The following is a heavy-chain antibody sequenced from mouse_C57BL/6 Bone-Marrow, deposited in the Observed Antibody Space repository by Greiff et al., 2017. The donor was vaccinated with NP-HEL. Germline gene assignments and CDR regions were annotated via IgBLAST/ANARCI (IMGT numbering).Heavy chain of an antibody. V-gene: IGHV1-53*01. J-gene: IGHJ3*01. Sequence: QVQLQQPGTELVKPGASVKLSCKASGYTFTSYWMHWVKQRPGQGLEWIGNINPSHGGTNYNEKFKSKATLTLAKSSSTAYMQLSSRTSEDSAVYYCARGITTVVAGWGRVAYWGQGTLVTVSA. CDR2: INPSHGGT. CDR3: ARGITTVVAGWGRVAY. D-gene: IGHD1-1*01. CDR1: GYTFTSYW.